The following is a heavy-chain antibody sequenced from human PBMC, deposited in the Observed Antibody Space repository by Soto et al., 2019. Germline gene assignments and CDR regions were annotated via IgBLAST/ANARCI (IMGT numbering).Heavy chain of an antibody. Sequence: GGSLRLSCAASGFTFDDYAMHWVRQAPGKGLEWVSGISWNSGSIGYADSVKGRFTISRDNAKNSLYLQMNSLRAEDTALYYCAKVGQYCSGGSCLDYWGQGTLVTVSS. J-gene: IGHJ4*02. CDR1: GFTFDDYA. D-gene: IGHD2-15*01. CDR2: ISWNSGSI. CDR3: AKVGQYCSGGSCLDY. V-gene: IGHV3-9*01.